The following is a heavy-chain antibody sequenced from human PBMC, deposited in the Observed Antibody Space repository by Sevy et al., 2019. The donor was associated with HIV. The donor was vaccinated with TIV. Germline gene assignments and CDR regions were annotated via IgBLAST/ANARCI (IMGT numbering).Heavy chain of an antibody. V-gene: IGHV3-21*01. Sequence: GGSLRLSCAASGFTFSSYSMNWVHQAPGKGLEWVSSISSSSSYIYYADSVKGRFTISRDNAKNSLYLQMNSLRAEDTAVYYCARNQTFCYMDVWGKGTTVTVSS. CDR2: ISSSSSYI. CDR3: ARNQTFCYMDV. J-gene: IGHJ6*03. CDR1: GFTFSSYS.